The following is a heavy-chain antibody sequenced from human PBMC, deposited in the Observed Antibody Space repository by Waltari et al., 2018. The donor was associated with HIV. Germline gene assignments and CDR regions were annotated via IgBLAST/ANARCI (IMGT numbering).Heavy chain of an antibody. Sequence: QVQLVQSGAEVKKPGASVKVSCKASGYTFTGYYMHWVRQAPGQGLEWSELMNPYSGGTNVAQKFQGRVTMTRDTSISTVYMELSRLRSDDTAVDYCARDTPDAYYYDTSGYWSWGQGTLVTVSS. CDR1: GYTFTGYY. J-gene: IGHJ5*02. D-gene: IGHD3-22*01. V-gene: IGHV1-2*02. CDR3: ARDTPDAYYYDTSGYWS. CDR2: MNPYSGGT.